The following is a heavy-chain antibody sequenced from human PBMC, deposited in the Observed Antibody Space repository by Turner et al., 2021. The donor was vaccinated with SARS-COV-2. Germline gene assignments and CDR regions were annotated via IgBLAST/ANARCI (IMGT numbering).Heavy chain of an antibody. CDR1: GFTFDDYA. V-gene: IGHV3-9*01. D-gene: IGHD5-18*01. CDR3: AKGASQHFDY. Sequence: EVQLVESGGGLVQPGRSLRLSCAASGFTFDDYAMHWVRQAPGKGLEWVSGISWNSGSIGYADSVKGRFTISRDNSKNTLYLQMNSLRAEDTAVYYCAKGASQHFDYWGQGTLVTVSS. J-gene: IGHJ4*02. CDR2: ISWNSGSI.